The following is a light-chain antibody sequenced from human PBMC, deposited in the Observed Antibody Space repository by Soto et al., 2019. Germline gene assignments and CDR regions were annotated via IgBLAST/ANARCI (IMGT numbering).Light chain of an antibody. CDR1: SSDVGGYEY. Sequence: QSALTRPASVSGSPGQSITISCTGTSSDVGGYEYVSWYQQHAGKAPKLMIYEVNNRPSGVSNRFSGSKSGNTASLTISGLQAEDEADYYCSSYTSSSTLVFGGGTKLTVL. V-gene: IGLV2-14*01. J-gene: IGLJ2*01. CDR2: EVN. CDR3: SSYTSSSTLV.